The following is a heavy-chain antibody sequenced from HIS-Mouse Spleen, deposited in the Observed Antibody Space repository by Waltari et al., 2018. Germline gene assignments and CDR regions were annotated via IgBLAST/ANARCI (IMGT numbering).Heavy chain of an antibody. CDR3: TTANWGRDY. D-gene: IGHD7-27*01. V-gene: IGHV3-15*01. CDR1: GFTFSNAW. Sequence: EVQLVESGGGLVKPGGALRLSCAASGFTFSNAWTSWVRQAPGKGLEGVCRIKSKTDGGTTDYAAPVKGRFTISRDDSKNTLYLQMNSLKTEDTAVYYCTTANWGRDYWGQGTLVTVSS. CDR2: IKSKTDGGTT. J-gene: IGHJ4*02.